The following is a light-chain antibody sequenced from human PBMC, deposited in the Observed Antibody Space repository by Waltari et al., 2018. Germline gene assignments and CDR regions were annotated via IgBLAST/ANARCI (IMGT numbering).Light chain of an antibody. CDR3: SSYTSSSTPVV. V-gene: IGLV2-14*03. CDR2: DVS. J-gene: IGLJ2*01. CDR1: SSDVGGYDY. Sequence: QSALTQPASVSGSPGQSIPISCTGTSSDVGGYDYVSWYQQHPGKAPNLMLYDVSNRPSGVSNRFSGSKSGNTASLTISGLQAEDEADYYCSSYTSSSTPVVFGGGTKLTVL.